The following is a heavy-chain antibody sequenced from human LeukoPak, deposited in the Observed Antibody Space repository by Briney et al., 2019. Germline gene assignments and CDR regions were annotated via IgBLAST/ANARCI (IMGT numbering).Heavy chain of an antibody. CDR3: ARDRRYCSGGSCYSYLLWYFDL. Sequence: PSETLSLTCTVSGGSISSSSYYWGWIRQPPGKGLEWIGSIYYSGSTYYNPSLKSRVTISVDTSKNQFSLKLSSVTAADTAVYYCARDRRYCSGGSCYSYLLWYFDLWGRGTLVTVSS. D-gene: IGHD2-15*01. J-gene: IGHJ2*01. V-gene: IGHV4-39*02. CDR2: IYYSGST. CDR1: GGSISSSSYY.